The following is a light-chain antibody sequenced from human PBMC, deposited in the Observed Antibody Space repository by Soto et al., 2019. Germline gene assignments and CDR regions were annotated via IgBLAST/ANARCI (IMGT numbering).Light chain of an antibody. V-gene: IGLV2-14*01. J-gene: IGLJ3*02. CDR2: DVS. Sequence: QSALTQPASVSGSPGQSITISCTGTSSDVGAYNSVCWYQHNPGKAPKLMIHDVSIRPSGASNRFSGSKSGNTASLTISGLQAEDEADYYCSSYAGGIKGVFGGGTKLTVL. CDR1: SSDVGAYNS. CDR3: SSYAGGIKGV.